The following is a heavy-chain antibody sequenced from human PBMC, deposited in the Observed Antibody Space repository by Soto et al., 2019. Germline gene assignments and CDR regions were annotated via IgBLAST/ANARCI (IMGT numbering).Heavy chain of an antibody. Sequence: SVKVSCMASVGTFSKFWISWVRQVPGQGLEGMGGIIPTFRTPNYAQKFQGRVTITADDSSSTAYMELGSLKFEDTGVYYCARHYVDIVASVTNWFDPWGQGTLVTVSS. V-gene: IGHV1-69*13. CDR3: ARHYVDIVASVTNWFDP. CDR1: VGTFSKFW. J-gene: IGHJ5*02. D-gene: IGHD5-12*01. CDR2: IIPTFRTP.